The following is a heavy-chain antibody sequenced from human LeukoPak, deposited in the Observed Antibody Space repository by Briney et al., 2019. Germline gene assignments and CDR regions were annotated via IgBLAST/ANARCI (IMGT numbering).Heavy chain of an antibody. V-gene: IGHV4-4*07. D-gene: IGHD6-13*01. Sequence: SETLSLTCTVSGDSLTGYYWGWIRQPAGKGLEWIGRIYTSGSTNYNPSLKSRVTMSVDTSKNQFSLKLSSVTAADTAVYYCASSQSSSWYSFWGQGTLVTVSS. CDR2: IYTSGST. J-gene: IGHJ4*02. CDR3: ASSQSSSWYSF. CDR1: GDSLTGYY.